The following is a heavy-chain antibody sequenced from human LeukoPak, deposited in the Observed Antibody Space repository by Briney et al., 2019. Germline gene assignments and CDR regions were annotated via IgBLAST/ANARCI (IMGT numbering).Heavy chain of an antibody. Sequence: SGPTLVNPTQTLTLTCTFSGFSLSTSGVGVVWIRQPPGKALEWLALIYWNDDKRYSTSLKTRLTITKDTSKNQVVLTMTNMDPVDTATSYCAHSPPRQLVRHSPFDYWGQGTLVTVSS. CDR3: AHSPPRQLVRHSPFDY. CDR2: IYWNDDK. V-gene: IGHV2-5*01. J-gene: IGHJ4*02. CDR1: GFSLSTSGVG. D-gene: IGHD6-13*01.